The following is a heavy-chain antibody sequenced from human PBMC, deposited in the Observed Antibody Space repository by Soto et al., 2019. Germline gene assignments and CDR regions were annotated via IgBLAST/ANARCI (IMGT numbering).Heavy chain of an antibody. CDR2: IWHDESNK. D-gene: IGHD3-10*01. CDR3: ARGDLWFGELSGYYMDV. V-gene: IGHV3-33*01. CDR1: GFTFSNYD. Sequence: QVQLVESGGGVVQPGRSLRLSCAAYGFTFSNYDMYWVRQAPGKGLEWVAVIWHDESNKYYTDSVKGGFTISRDKSKNTLYLRMNSLRAEDTAVYYCARGDLWFGELSGYYMDVWGKGTTVTVSS. J-gene: IGHJ6*03.